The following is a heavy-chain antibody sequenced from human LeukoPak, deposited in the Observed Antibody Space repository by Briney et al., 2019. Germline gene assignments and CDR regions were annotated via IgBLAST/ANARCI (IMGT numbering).Heavy chain of an antibody. D-gene: IGHD6-19*01. CDR1: GYTFTSYG. CDR3: ARSGPPMGSGWYYWFDP. Sequence: ASVKVSCKASGYTFTSYGISWVRQAPGQGLEWMGWISAYNGNTNYAQKLQGRVTMTTDTSTSTAYMELRGLRSDDTAVYYCARSGPPMGSGWYYWFDPWGQGTLVTVSS. J-gene: IGHJ5*02. CDR2: ISAYNGNT. V-gene: IGHV1-18*01.